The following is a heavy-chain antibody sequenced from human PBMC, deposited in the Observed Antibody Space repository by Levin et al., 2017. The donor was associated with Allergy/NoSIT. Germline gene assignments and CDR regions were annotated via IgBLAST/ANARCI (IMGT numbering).Heavy chain of an antibody. CDR2: VYYSGST. J-gene: IGHJ4*02. D-gene: IGHD6-13*01. Sequence: TSETLSLTCTVSGFSITNFYWSWIRQPPGKELEWIGYVYYSGSTNYNPSLKSRVTLSVATSKNQFSLRLSSVTAADTAVYYCARATRSSLIHYFDYWGQGTLVTVSS. CDR1: GFSITNFY. V-gene: IGHV4-59*01. CDR3: ARATRSSLIHYFDY.